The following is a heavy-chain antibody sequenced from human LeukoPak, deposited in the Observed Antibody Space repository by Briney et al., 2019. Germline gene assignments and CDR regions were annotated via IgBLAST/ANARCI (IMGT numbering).Heavy chain of an antibody. D-gene: IGHD6-13*01. CDR1: GGSISSSSYY. Sequence: SETLSLTCTVSGGSISSSSYYWGWIRQPPGKGLEWIGSIYYSGSTNYNPSLKSRVTISVDTSKNQFSLKLSSVTAADTAVYYCARSIAARDAFDIWGQGTMVTVSS. J-gene: IGHJ3*02. CDR3: ARSIAARDAFDI. V-gene: IGHV4-39*07. CDR2: IYYSGST.